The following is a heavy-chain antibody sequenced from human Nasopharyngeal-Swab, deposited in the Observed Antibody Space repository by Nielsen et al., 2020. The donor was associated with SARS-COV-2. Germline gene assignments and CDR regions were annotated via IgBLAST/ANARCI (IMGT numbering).Heavy chain of an antibody. CDR2: ISADNGNT. J-gene: IGHJ3*02. D-gene: IGHD3-22*01. CDR1: GYTFTSYG. V-gene: IGHV1-18*01. CDR3: ARWEPGYYYDSSGPYAFDI. Sequence: ASVKVSCKASGYTFTSYGISWVRQAPGQGLEWMGWISADNGNTNYAQKFQGRVTMTTNTPTSTAYMELRSLRSDDTAVYYCARWEPGYYYDSSGPYAFDIWGQGTMVTVSS.